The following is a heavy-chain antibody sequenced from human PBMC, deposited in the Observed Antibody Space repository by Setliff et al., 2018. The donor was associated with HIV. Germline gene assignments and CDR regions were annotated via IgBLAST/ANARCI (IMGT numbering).Heavy chain of an antibody. J-gene: IGHJ5*02. CDR1: GFTLSDHY. CDR3: ARGYKGFDR. D-gene: IGHD1-1*01. V-gene: IGHV3-72*01. CDR2: STDNRSGHVT. Sequence: GGSLRLSCEVSGFTLSDHYMDWVRQAPGKGLEWVARSTDNRSGHVTQYAASVQGRFTISRDDSKNSLFLQMNSLKIEDTAVYYCARGYKGFDRWGQGTLVTVSS.